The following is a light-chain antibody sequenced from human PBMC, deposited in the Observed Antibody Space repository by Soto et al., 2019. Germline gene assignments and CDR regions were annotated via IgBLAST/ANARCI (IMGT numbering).Light chain of an antibody. Sequence: DIVMTQSPLSLPVTPGEPASISCRSSQSLLHSNGDSYLDWYLQKPGQSPQLLIYLGSNRASGVPDRFSGSGSGTDFTLKISRVEAEDVGVYYCMQALQTPITFGQGTRLEIK. J-gene: IGKJ5*01. V-gene: IGKV2-28*01. CDR1: QSLLHSNGDSY. CDR2: LGS. CDR3: MQALQTPIT.